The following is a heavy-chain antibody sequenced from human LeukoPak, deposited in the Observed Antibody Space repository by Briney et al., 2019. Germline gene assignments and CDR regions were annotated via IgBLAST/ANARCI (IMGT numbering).Heavy chain of an antibody. V-gene: IGHV1-2*06. CDR2: INPNSGGT. D-gene: IGHD7-27*01. CDR3: XXXXXXXXXXXXXXXLGY. J-gene: IGHJ4*02. Sequence: XGYTFXGYYMHWVRQAPGQXLEWMGRINPNSGGTNYAQKFQGRVTMTRDTSISTAYMELSRLRSDDTAVYYCXXXXXXXXXXXXXXXLGYWGXGXLVTVSS. CDR1: GYTFXGYY.